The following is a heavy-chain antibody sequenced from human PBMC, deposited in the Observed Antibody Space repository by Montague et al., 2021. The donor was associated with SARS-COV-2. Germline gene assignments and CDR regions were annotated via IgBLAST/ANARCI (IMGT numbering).Heavy chain of an antibody. Sequence: KWYLDYAVAVKGQITINADTSRNQFSLQLNSVTPEDTAVYYCARAPYSSGFYGMDVWGQGTTVTVSS. D-gene: IGHD3-22*01. CDR3: ARAPYSSGFYGMDV. CDR2: KWYL. V-gene: IGHV6-1*01. J-gene: IGHJ6*02.